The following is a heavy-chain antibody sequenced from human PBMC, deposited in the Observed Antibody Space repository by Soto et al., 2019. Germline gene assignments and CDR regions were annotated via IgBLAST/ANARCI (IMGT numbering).Heavy chain of an antibody. CDR1: GFTFSSYA. CDR3: AKDLGASVVPAAIYFDY. CDR2: ISGSGGST. Sequence: EVQLLESGGGLVQPGGSLRLSCAASGFTFSSYAMSWVRQAPGKGLEWVSAISGSGGSTYYAGSVKGRFTISRDNSKNTLYLQMNSLRAEDTAVYYCAKDLGASVVPAAIYFDYWGQGTLVTVSS. J-gene: IGHJ4*02. V-gene: IGHV3-23*01. D-gene: IGHD2-2*01.